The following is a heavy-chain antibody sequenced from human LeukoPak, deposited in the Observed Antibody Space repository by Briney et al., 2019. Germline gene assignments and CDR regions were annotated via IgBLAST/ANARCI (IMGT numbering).Heavy chain of an antibody. CDR1: GGSSSGYY. CDR2: IYYSGST. D-gene: IGHD4-17*01. Sequence: SETLSFTCAVYGGSSSGYYWGWIRQPPGKGLEWIGSIYYSGSTYYNPSLKSRVTISVDTSKNQFSLKLSSVTAADTAVYYCASTNDYGDLINMDVWGKGTTVTISS. V-gene: IGHV4-39*01. J-gene: IGHJ6*03. CDR3: ASTNDYGDLINMDV.